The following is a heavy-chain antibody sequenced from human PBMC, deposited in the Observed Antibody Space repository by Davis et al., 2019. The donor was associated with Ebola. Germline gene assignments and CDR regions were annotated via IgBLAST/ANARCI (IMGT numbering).Heavy chain of an antibody. D-gene: IGHD5-12*01. V-gene: IGHV3-33*08. CDR1: GFTFSSYA. Sequence: PGGSLRLSCSASGFTFSSYAMHWVRQAPGKGLEWVAVIWYDGSNKYYADSVKGRFTISRDNSKNTLYLQMNSLRAEDTAVYYCARDGDSGYDHIYYYYYGMDVWGQGTTVTVSS. CDR3: ARDGDSGYDHIYYYYYGMDV. J-gene: IGHJ6*02. CDR2: IWYDGSNK.